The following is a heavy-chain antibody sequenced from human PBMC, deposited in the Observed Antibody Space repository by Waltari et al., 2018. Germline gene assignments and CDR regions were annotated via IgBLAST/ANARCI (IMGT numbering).Heavy chain of an antibody. Sequence: QLQLQESGPGLVKHSETLSLTSSVSGGSISTSSSYWGWIRQPPGKGLDWIGSIHYSGSTYYNPSLKGRVTISVDTSKNQFSLRLTSVTAADTAVYYCARHVGEATTFDYWGQGTLVTVSS. V-gene: IGHV4-39*01. CDR1: GGSISTSSSY. CDR3: ARHVGEATTFDY. D-gene: IGHD1-26*01. CDR2: IHYSGST. J-gene: IGHJ4*02.